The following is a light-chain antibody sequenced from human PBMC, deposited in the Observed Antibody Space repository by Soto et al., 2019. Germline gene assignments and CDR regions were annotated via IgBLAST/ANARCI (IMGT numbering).Light chain of an antibody. CDR3: SSCTTSTTII. V-gene: IGLV2-11*01. CDR1: SSDVGGYNY. J-gene: IGLJ2*01. Sequence: QSALTQPGSVSGSPGQSVTISCTGTSSDVGGYNYVSWYQQHPGKAPKLMLYDVSKRPSGVSNRFSGSKSGNTASLTISGLQAEDEADYYCSSCTTSTTIIFGAGTKLTVL. CDR2: DVS.